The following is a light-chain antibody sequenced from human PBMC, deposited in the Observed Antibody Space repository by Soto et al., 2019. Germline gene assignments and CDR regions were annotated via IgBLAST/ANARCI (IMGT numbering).Light chain of an antibody. CDR1: QSISSY. J-gene: IGKJ1*01. V-gene: IGKV1-39*01. CDR3: QQSYSTPRT. Sequence: DIQMTQSPSSLSASVGDRVTITCRASQSISSYLNWYQQKPGKAPKLLIYAASSLQSGVPTRFSGSGSGTDFTLTIISRQPEDFATYYCQQSYSTPRTFGQGTKVEIK. CDR2: AAS.